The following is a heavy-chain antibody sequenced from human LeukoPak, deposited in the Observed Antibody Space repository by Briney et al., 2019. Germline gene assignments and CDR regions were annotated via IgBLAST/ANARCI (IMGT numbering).Heavy chain of an antibody. J-gene: IGHJ6*03. V-gene: IGHV3-30*02. Sequence: GGSLRLSCVVSGFTFSTYGMHWVRQAPGKGLEWVAFVHYDGSHKYYADSVRGRFTISRDNSKNTLYLEMNSLRAEDTAVYNCAKEAEIYYDYMDVWGKGTTPTVSS. CDR3: AKEAEIYYDYMDV. D-gene: IGHD6-19*01. CDR1: GFTFSTYG. CDR2: VHYDGSHK.